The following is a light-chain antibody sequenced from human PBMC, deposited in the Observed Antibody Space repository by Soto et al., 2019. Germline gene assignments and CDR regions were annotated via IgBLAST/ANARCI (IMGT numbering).Light chain of an antibody. CDR2: DNN. V-gene: IGLV1-51*01. CDR3: ETWNIPLTAGV. J-gene: IGLJ3*02. Sequence: QSVLTQPPSVSAAPGQKVTISCSGSSSNIGNNYVSWYQQLPGTAPKLLIYDNNKRPSGIPDRFSGSKSGTSATLGITGPRTGEEADYYRETWNIPLTAGVSGGGTNLTLL. CDR1: SSNIGNNY.